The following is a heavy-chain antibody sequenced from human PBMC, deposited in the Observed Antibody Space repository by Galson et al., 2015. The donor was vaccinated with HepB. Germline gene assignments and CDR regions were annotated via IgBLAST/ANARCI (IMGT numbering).Heavy chain of an antibody. D-gene: IGHD5-12*01. CDR1: GSTFTSYG. CDR3: ARDLPPDIVATSYYYYYYGMGV. CDR2: ISAYNGNT. V-gene: IGHV1-18*04. J-gene: IGHJ6*02. Sequence: SVKVSCKASGSTFTSYGISWVRQAPGQGLEWMGWISAYNGNTNYAQKLQGRVTMTTDTSTSTAYMELRSLRSDDTAVYYCARDLPPDIVATSYYYYYYGMGVWGQGTTVTVSS.